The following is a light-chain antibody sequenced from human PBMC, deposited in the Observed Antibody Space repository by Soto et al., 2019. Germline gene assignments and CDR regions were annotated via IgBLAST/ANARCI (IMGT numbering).Light chain of an antibody. Sequence: QSVLIQPPSVSGAPGLTVTISCSGSSSNIGDNAVTWYQQVPGKAPRLLIYYDDLLPSGVSDRFSGSKSGTSASLAISGLQPEDEADYYCAARDDRLNGRVFGGGTKLTVL. CDR1: SSNIGDNA. V-gene: IGLV1-36*01. CDR2: YDD. CDR3: AARDDRLNGRV. J-gene: IGLJ2*01.